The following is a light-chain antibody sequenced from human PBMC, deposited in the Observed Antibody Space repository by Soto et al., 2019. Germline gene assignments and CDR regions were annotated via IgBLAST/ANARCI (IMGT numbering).Light chain of an antibody. CDR3: QQSNRFPRT. CDR2: AAS. CDR1: QGIDSW. V-gene: IGKV1-12*01. J-gene: IGKJ3*01. Sequence: DIQMTQSPSSVSASVGDRVTITCRASQGIDSWLAWYQQKQGKAPKLLIYAASNLQSGVPSRFSGRGSGIDFTLTISNLQPEDFATYYCQQSNRFPRTFGPGTKVDIK.